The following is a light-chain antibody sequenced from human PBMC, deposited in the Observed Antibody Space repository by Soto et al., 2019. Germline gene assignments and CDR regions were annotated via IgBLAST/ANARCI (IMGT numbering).Light chain of an antibody. V-gene: IGKV3-15*01. CDR2: AAS. CDR1: QSVSSN. CDR3: QQYNKWPPYT. J-gene: IGKJ2*01. Sequence: EIVMTQSPATLSVSPEERATLSCIASQSVSSNLAWYQQKPGHAPRLLIYAASTRATGIPARFSGSGSGTEFTLTISSLQSEDFAVYYCQQYNKWPPYTFGQGTKLEIK.